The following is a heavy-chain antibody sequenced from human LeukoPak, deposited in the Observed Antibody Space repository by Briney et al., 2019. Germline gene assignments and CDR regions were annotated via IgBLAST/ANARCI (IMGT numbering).Heavy chain of an antibody. CDR2: ISSSSSTI. Sequence: GGSLRLSCAASGFTFSGYSMNWVRQAPGKGLEWVSYISSSSSTIYYADSVKGRFTISRDNAKNSLYLQMNSLRAEDTAVYYCASLSGKPRMLHAFDIWGQGTMVTVSS. V-gene: IGHV3-48*04. CDR3: ASLSGKPRMLHAFDI. CDR1: GFTFSGYS. D-gene: IGHD2-8*01. J-gene: IGHJ3*02.